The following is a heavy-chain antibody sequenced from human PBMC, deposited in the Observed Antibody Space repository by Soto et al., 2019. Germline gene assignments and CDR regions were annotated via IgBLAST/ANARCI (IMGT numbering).Heavy chain of an antibody. V-gene: IGHV1-69*05. CDR2: IIPIFGTA. D-gene: IGHD1-26*01. Sequence: SVKVSCKASEGTFSSYAISWVRQAPGQGLEWMGGIIPIFGTANYAQKFQGRVTMTTDTSTSTAYMELRSLRSDDTAVYYCARDAAVGLFDYWGQGTLVTVSS. CDR1: EGTFSSYA. CDR3: ARDAAVGLFDY. J-gene: IGHJ4*02.